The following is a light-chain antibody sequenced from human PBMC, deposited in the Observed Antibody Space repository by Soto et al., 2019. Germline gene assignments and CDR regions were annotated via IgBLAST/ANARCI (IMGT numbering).Light chain of an antibody. CDR2: GAS. Sequence: IVMTQSPATLSVSPGERATLSCRASQSIANYVAWYHQRPGQAPRLVIYGASNRATDIPARFSGSGSGTDFTLTISSVEAEDFGVYYCQQRNDWPRNSFGQGTRLEIK. J-gene: IGKJ5*01. CDR3: QQRNDWPRNS. CDR1: QSIANY. V-gene: IGKV3-11*01.